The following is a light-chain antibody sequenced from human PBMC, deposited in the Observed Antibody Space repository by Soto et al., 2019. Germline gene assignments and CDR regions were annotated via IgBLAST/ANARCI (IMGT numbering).Light chain of an antibody. V-gene: IGKV3-20*01. J-gene: IGKJ4*01. CDR3: QQYGSSPLT. Sequence: EIVLTQSPGTLSLSVGERATLSCRASQSVSSYLAWYQQTPGQAPRLLIYDTSNRATGIPDRFSGSGSGTEFTLTISRLEPEDFTVYYCQQYGSSPLTFGGGTTVEIK. CDR1: QSVSSY. CDR2: DTS.